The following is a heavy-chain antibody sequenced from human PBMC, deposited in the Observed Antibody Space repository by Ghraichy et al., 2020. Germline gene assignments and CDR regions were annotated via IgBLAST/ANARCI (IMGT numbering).Heavy chain of an antibody. D-gene: IGHD3-22*01. Sequence: GGSLRLSCAASGFTVSSNYMSWVRQAPGKGLEWVSVIYSGGSTYYADSVKGRFTISRDNSKNTLYLQMNSLRAEDTAVYYCARDGFASDSSGYYFPFDYWGQGTLVTVSS. CDR2: IYSGGST. J-gene: IGHJ4*02. V-gene: IGHV3-53*01. CDR3: ARDGFASDSSGYYFPFDY. CDR1: GFTVSSNY.